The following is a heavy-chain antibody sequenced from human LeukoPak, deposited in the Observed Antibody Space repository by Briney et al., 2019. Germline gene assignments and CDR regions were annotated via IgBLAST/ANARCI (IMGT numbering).Heavy chain of an antibody. Sequence: GGSLRLSCAASGFTFSSSGMEWVRQAPGKGLEWVSTIRISGDSTYYADSVKGRFTISRDNSKNTLYLQMNSLRAEDTAVYYCAKKAYCSGGSCYPHAGLDYWGQGTLVTVSS. J-gene: IGHJ4*02. D-gene: IGHD2-15*01. CDR3: AKKAYCSGGSCYPHAGLDY. CDR2: IRISGDST. CDR1: GFTFSSSG. V-gene: IGHV3-23*01.